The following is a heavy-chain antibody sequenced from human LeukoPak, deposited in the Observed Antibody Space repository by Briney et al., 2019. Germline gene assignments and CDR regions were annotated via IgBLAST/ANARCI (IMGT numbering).Heavy chain of an antibody. CDR1: GGSFSGYY. CDR3: ARTPCSSTSCYEFGELLYDY. CDR2: INHSGST. Sequence: SETLSLTCAVYGGSFSGYYWSWIRQPPGKGLEWIGEINHSGSTNYNPSLKSRVTISVDTSKNQFSLKLSSVTAADTAAYYCARTPCSSTSCYEFGELLYDYWGQGTLVTVSS. V-gene: IGHV4-34*01. J-gene: IGHJ4*02. D-gene: IGHD2-2*01.